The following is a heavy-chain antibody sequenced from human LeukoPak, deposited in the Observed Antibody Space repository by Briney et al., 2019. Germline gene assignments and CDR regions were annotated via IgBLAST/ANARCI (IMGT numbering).Heavy chain of an antibody. CDR1: GDSVSSNSVA. D-gene: IGHD5-18*01. J-gene: IGHJ4*02. V-gene: IGHV6-1*01. CDR3: ARGYNYGFDY. CDR2: TYYRSMWFN. Sequence: SQTLSLTCDLSGDSVSSNSVAWNWIRQSPSRGLEWLGRTYYRSMWFNEYAISVESRMTVNPDTSKSQFSLQLNSVTPDDTAVYYCARGYNYGFDYWGQGTPVTVSS.